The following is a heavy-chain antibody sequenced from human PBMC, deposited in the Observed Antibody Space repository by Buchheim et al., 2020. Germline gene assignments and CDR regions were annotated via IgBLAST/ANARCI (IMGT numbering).Heavy chain of an antibody. V-gene: IGHV3-33*01. Sequence: QVQLVESGGGVVQPGRSLRLSCAASGFSFRSFGMHWVRQAPGKGLEWVAVIWDDGNNKYYADSVKGRFTISRDNSKKTLHLQMNSLRAEDTAVYYCATLSGSYYFGYWGRGTL. CDR2: IWDDGNNK. D-gene: IGHD2/OR15-2a*01. J-gene: IGHJ4*02. CDR3: ATLSGSYYFGY. CDR1: GFSFRSFG.